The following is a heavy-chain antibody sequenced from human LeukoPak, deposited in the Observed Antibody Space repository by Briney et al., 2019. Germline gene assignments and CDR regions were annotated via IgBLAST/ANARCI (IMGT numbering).Heavy chain of an antibody. CDR3: ARSGYYDFWSVSY. CDR2: INHSGST. D-gene: IGHD3-3*01. CDR1: GGSFSGYY. J-gene: IGHJ4*02. V-gene: IGHV4-34*01. Sequence: SETLSLTCAVYGGSFSGYYWSWIRQPPGKGLGWIGEINHSGSTNYNPSLKSRVTITVDTSKNQFSLKLSSVTAADTAVYYCARSGYYDFWSVSYWGQGTLVIVSS.